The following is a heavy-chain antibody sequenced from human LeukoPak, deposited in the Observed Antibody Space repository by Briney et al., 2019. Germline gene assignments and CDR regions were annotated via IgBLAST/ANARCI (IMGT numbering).Heavy chain of an antibody. J-gene: IGHJ4*02. CDR1: GFTFSSYS. CDR3: AKVEAGGRYYFDY. Sequence: GGSLRLSCAASGFTFSSYSMNWVRQAPGKGLEWVSYISSSSSTIYYADSVKGRFTISRDNAKNSLYLQMNSLGAEDTAVYYCAKVEAGGRYYFDYWGQGTLVTVSS. V-gene: IGHV3-48*01. D-gene: IGHD3-16*02. CDR2: ISSSSSTI.